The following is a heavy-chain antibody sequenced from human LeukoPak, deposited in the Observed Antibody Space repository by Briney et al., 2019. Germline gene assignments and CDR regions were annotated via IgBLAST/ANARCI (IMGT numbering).Heavy chain of an antibody. V-gene: IGHV1-18*01. J-gene: IGHJ6*01. CDR2: ISAYNGDT. CDR1: GYTFTSYG. CDR3: TAAMQPTHYYYCYYGMDV. Sequence: GASVKVSCKASGYTFTSYGISWGRQAPGQGREWMVWISAYNGDTNYAQKLQGRVTMTTDTSTSTAYMELRSLRSDGTAVYYCTAAMQPTHYYYCYYGMDVWGQGTTVSVSS. D-gene: IGHD2-2*01.